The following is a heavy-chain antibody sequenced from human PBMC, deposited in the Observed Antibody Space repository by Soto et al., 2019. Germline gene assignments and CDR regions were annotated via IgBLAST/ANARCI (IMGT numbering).Heavy chain of an antibody. V-gene: IGHV1-18*01. J-gene: IGHJ6*02. Sequence: ASVKVSCKTSGYSFSSNGLSWLRQPPGQRFEWMGWISGHNGRTNYAQKFQGRVTMTTDTSTSTAYMELRYLTSDDTAVYFCARDNRGLILNYFTGMDVWGQGTTVTVAS. CDR3: ARDNRGLILNYFTGMDV. CDR2: ISGHNGRT. CDR1: GYSFSSNG. D-gene: IGHD6-19*01.